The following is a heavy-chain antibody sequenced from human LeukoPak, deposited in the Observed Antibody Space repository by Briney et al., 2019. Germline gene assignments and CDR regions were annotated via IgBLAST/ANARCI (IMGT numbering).Heavy chain of an antibody. CDR2: THYRSKWYN. CDR1: GXSVSNNRSA. CDR3: ASTVGGGWYEAFDI. J-gene: IGHJ3*02. V-gene: IGHV6-1*01. D-gene: IGHD6-19*01. Sequence: KPSQTLSLTCAISGXSVSNNRSAWNWIRQSPSRGLEWLGRTHYRSKWYNDYAVSVRSRITINPDTSKNQFSLQLNSVTPEDTAVYYCASTVGGGWYEAFDIWGQGTLVTVSS.